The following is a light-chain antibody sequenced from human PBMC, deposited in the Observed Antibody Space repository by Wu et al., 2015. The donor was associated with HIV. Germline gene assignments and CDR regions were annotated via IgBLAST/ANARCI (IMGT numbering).Light chain of an antibody. V-gene: IGKV1-5*03. CDR2: KAS. J-gene: IGKJ2*01. CDR1: QNINIW. CDR3: QQYSTYSSYT. Sequence: DIQMTQSPSTLSASVGDRVTITCRASQNINIWLAWYQQKPGKAPKHLIFKASYLEGGVPSRFSASGSGTEFTLTISSLQPADFAIYYCQQYSTYSSYTFGQGTKLEIK.